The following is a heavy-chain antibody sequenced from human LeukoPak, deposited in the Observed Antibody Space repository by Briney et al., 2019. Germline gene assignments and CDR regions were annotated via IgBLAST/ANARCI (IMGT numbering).Heavy chain of an antibody. V-gene: IGHV3-64D*06. CDR1: GFTLSSYA. Sequence: GGSLRLSCSASGFTLSSYAMHWVRQAPGKGLEYVSAISSNGGSTYYADSVKGRFTISRDNSKNTLYLQMSSLRAEDTAVYYCVKDGESYYDILTGYSPDYWGQGTLVTVSS. J-gene: IGHJ4*02. D-gene: IGHD3-9*01. CDR2: ISSNGGST. CDR3: VKDGESYYDILTGYSPDY.